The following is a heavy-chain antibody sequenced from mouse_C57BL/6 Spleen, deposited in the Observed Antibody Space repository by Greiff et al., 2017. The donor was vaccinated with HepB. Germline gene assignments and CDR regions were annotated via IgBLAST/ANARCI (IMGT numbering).Heavy chain of an antibody. CDR3: AREGAGLD. CDR1: GYTFTSYW. CDR2: IYPSDSET. V-gene: IGHV1-61*01. Sequence: VQLQQPGAELVRPGSSVKLSCKASGYTFTSYWMDWVKQRPGQGLEWIGNIYPSDSETHYNQKFKDKATLTVDKSSSTAYMQLSSLTSEDSAVYYCAREGAGLDWGQGTTLTVSS. J-gene: IGHJ2*01. D-gene: IGHD3-3*01.